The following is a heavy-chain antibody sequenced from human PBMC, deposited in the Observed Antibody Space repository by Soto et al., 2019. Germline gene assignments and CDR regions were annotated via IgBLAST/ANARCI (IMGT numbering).Heavy chain of an antibody. CDR3: AREATTVTKYYYYMDV. Sequence: QVQLVQSGAEVKKPGSSVKVSCKASGGTFSSYTISWVRQAPGQGLERMGRIIPILGIANYAQKFQGRVTITANKSTSTAYMELSSLRSEDTAVYYCAREATTVTKYYYYMDVWGKGTTVTVSS. J-gene: IGHJ6*03. D-gene: IGHD4-17*01. CDR1: GGTFSSYT. V-gene: IGHV1-69*08. CDR2: IIPILGIA.